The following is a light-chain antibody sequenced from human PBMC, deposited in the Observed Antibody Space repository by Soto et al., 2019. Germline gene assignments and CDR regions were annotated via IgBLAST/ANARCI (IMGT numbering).Light chain of an antibody. V-gene: IGLV4-60*02. CDR2: LDRSGSY. CDR3: ETWYSNTHKV. J-gene: IGLJ3*02. CDR1: SGHSTYI. Sequence: QSVLTQSSSASASLGSSVKLTCILSSGHSTYIIAWHQQQPGKAPRFLMTLDRSGSYNRGSGVPDRFSGSSSGADRYLTISNLQFEDEVDYYCETWYSNTHKVFGGGTKVTVL.